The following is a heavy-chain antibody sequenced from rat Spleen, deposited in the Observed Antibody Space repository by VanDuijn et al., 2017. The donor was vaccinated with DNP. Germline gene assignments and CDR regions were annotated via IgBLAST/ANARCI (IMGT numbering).Heavy chain of an antibody. CDR2: ISTGGGNT. Sequence: EVQLVESGGGLVQPGRSMKLSCAASGFSFSDYYMAWVRQAPTKGLEWVASISTGGGNTYYRDSGKGRFTISRDNAKSTLYLQMKSLRSEDTATYFCVKEGSRVTTYFDYWGQGVMVTVSS. D-gene: IGHD1-10*01. CDR1: GFSFSDYY. CDR3: VKEGSRVTTYFDY. V-gene: IGHV5-25*01. J-gene: IGHJ2*01.